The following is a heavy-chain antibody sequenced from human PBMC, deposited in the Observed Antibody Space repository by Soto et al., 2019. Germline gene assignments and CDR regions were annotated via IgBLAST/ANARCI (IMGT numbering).Heavy chain of an antibody. CDR3: ARESPAAFYYYGMDV. V-gene: IGHV1-18*01. Sequence: ASVKVSCKASGYTFTSYGISWVRQAPGQGLEWMGWISAYNGNTNYAQKLQGRVTMTTDTSTSTAYMELRSLRSDDTAVYYCARESPAAFYYYGMDVWGQGTTVTVSS. CDR2: ISAYNGNT. J-gene: IGHJ6*02. CDR1: GYTFTSYG. D-gene: IGHD2-2*01.